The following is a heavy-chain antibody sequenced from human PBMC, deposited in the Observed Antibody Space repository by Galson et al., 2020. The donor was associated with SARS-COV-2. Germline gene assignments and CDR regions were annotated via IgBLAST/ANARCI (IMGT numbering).Heavy chain of an antibody. Sequence: GESLKISCAASGFTFSSYAMHWVRQAPGKGLEWVAVISYDGSNKYYADSVKGRFTISRDNSKNTLYLQMNSLRAEDTAVYYCARDGVATIPGVVFYYYYMDGWGKGTTVTVSS. CDR3: ARDGVATIPGVVFYYYYMDG. CDR2: ISYDGSNK. D-gene: IGHD5-12*01. CDR1: GFTFSSYA. J-gene: IGHJ6*03. V-gene: IGHV3-30*01.